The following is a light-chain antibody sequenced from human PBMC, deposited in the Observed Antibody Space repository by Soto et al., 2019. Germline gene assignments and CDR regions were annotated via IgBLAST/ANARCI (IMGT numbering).Light chain of an antibody. CDR2: DVS. CDR1: SGDVGAYNY. Sequence: QSVLTQPASVSGSPGQSITISCTGTSGDVGAYNYVSWYQQHPGKAPRLMIYDVSNRTSGAYNRFPGSKSGNTASLTISGLQAEDEADYYCSSFTSRFTFVFGTGTKVTVL. CDR3: SSFTSRFTFV. J-gene: IGLJ1*01. V-gene: IGLV2-14*01.